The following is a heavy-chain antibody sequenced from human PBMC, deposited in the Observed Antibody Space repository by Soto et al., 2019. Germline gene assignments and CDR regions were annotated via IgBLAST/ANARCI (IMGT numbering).Heavy chain of an antibody. CDR3: ASPYCSGGSCYLTEYFQH. CDR2: IAYDASKK. J-gene: IGHJ1*01. V-gene: IGHV3-30*03. D-gene: IGHD2-15*01. Sequence: QVQLVESGGGVVQPGRSLRLSCAASGFSFSYYAMHWVRQAPGKGLEWVAVIAYDASKKYYADSVKGRFTISRDNSKNTLYLQMSSLRDEDTAVYYCASPYCSGGSCYLTEYFQHWGQCTLVTVSS. CDR1: GFSFSYYA.